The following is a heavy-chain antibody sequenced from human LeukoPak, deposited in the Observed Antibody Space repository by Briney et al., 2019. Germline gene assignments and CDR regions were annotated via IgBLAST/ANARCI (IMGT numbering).Heavy chain of an antibody. CDR2: ISGSGGST. Sequence: PGGSLRLSCAASGFTFSSYAMSWVRQAPGKGLEWVSAISGSGGSTYYADSVKGRFTISRDNSKNTLYLQMNSLRAEDTAVYYCARRDSSGYYRKQGFDYRGQETLVTVSS. CDR1: GFTFSSYA. CDR3: ARRDSSGYYRKQGFDY. D-gene: IGHD3-22*01. V-gene: IGHV3-23*01. J-gene: IGHJ4*02.